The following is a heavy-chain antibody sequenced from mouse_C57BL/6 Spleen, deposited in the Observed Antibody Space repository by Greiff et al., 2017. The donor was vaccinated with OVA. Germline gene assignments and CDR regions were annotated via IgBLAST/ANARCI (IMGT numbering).Heavy chain of an antibody. J-gene: IGHJ1*03. Sequence: VQLQESGAELVKPGASVKISCKASGYAFSSSWMNWVKQRPGTGLEWIGQIYPGDGDTNYNGKFKGKATLTADKSSSTAYMQLSSLTSEDSAVYFCAREGAYGNYGYFDVWGTGTTVTVSS. CDR2: IYPGDGDT. V-gene: IGHV1-80*01. CDR3: AREGAYGNYGYFDV. D-gene: IGHD2-10*02. CDR1: GYAFSSSW.